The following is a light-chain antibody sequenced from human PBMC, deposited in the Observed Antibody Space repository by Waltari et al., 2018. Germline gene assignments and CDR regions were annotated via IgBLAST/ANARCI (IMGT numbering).Light chain of an antibody. V-gene: IGKV1-12*01. CDR1: QSIVNW. J-gene: IGKJ4*01. Sequence: DIQITQSPSSVSASVGDRVTITCRASQSIVNWLALYQQRPGKAPKLLIYGASNLQGGVPSRFSGSGSGTDFTLTINNLQPEDFATYYCQQAFVEVSFAGGTRVEIK. CDR2: GAS. CDR3: QQAFVEVS.